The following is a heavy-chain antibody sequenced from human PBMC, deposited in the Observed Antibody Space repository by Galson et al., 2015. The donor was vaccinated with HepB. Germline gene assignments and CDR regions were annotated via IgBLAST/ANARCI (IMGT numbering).Heavy chain of an antibody. CDR1: GFSLSTSGMC. CDR3: ARSTYYDFWSAPFSPFGY. V-gene: IGHV2-70*11. D-gene: IGHD3-3*01. Sequence: PALVKPTQTLTLTCTFSGFSLSTSGMCVSWIRQPPGKALEWLSRIAWDDDKYYNTSLKTRLTISKDTSKNQVVLTMTNMDPMDTATYYCARSTYYDFWSAPFSPFGYWGQGTLVTVSS. CDR2: IAWDDDK. J-gene: IGHJ4*02.